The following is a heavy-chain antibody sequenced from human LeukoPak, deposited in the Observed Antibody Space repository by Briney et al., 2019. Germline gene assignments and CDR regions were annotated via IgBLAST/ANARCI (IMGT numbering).Heavy chain of an antibody. CDR1: GYTLTSYG. J-gene: IGHJ4*02. Sequence: ASVKVSCKASGYTLTSYGISWVRQAPGQGLEWMGWISAYNGNTDYAQKLQGRVTMTTDTSTSTAYMELRSLRSDDTAVYYCARDKHSYYYDSSGYYVFDYWGQGTLVTVSS. CDR3: ARDKHSYYYDSSGYYVFDY. V-gene: IGHV1-18*01. D-gene: IGHD3-22*01. CDR2: ISAYNGNT.